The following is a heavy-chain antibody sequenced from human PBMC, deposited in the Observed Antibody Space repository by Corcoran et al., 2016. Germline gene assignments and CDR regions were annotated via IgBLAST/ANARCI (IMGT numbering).Heavy chain of an antibody. CDR1: GGSISSYY. CDR2: IYYSGST. V-gene: IGHV4-59*01. CDR3: ARDQLLWFGESQGGRFDP. J-gene: IGHJ5*02. D-gene: IGHD3-10*01. Sequence: QVQLQESGPGLVKPSETLSLTCTVSGGSISSYYWSWIRQPPGKGLEWIGYIYYSGSTNYNPSLKSRVTISVDTSKNQFSLKLSSVTAADTAVYYCARDQLLWFGESQGGRFDPWGQGTLVTVSS.